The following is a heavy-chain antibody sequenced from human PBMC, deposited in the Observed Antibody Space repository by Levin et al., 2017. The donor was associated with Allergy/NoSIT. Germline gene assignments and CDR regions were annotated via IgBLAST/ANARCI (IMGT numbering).Heavy chain of an antibody. CDR1: GYSFTSYW. J-gene: IGHJ6*02. D-gene: IGHD5-12*01. Sequence: GGSLRLSCEASGYSFTSYWIAWVRQMPGKGLEWMGIIYPGDSDTRYSPPLQGQVTISADKSISTAYLQWSSLKASDTAMYYCAKVSGYPTAKYDYGLDVWGQGTTVTVSS. V-gene: IGHV5-51*01. CDR3: AKVSGYPTAKYDYGLDV. CDR2: IYPGDSDT.